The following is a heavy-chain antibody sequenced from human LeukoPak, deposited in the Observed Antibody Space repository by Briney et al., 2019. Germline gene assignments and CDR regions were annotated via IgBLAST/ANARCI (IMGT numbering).Heavy chain of an antibody. CDR2: IYYSGSI. J-gene: IGHJ1*01. V-gene: IGHV4-59*08. Sequence: SQTLSPTCTVSGGSISSYYWSWIRQPPGKGLEWIGYIYYSGSINYNPSLKSRVTISVDTSKNQFSLKLGSVTAADTAVYYCARHLPYYYDSSGYDEGYFQHWGQGTLVTVSS. CDR1: GGSISSYY. CDR3: ARHLPYYYDSSGYDEGYFQH. D-gene: IGHD3-22*01.